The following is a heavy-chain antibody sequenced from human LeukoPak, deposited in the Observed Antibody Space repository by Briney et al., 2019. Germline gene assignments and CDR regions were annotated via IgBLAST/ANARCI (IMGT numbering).Heavy chain of an antibody. CDR1: GGSFSGYY. CDR2: INHGGST. Sequence: SETLSLTCAVYGGSFSGYYWSWIRQPLGKGLEWIGEINHGGSTNYNPSLKSRVTISVDTSKNQFSLKLSSVTAADTAVYYCASRAYCSGGSCYNQKSDYWGQGTLVTVSS. D-gene: IGHD2-15*01. V-gene: IGHV4-34*01. J-gene: IGHJ4*02. CDR3: ASRAYCSGGSCYNQKSDY.